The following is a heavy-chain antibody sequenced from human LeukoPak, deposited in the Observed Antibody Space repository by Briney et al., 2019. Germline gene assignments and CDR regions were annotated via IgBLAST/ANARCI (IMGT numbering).Heavy chain of an antibody. V-gene: IGHV3-7*01. D-gene: IGHD3-10*01. CDR2: IKEDGTEK. Sequence: GGSLRLSCAGSGFTFSDFWMTWVRQTPGKGLEWVANIKEDGTEKNLVDSVKGRFTISRDNSKNTLYLQMNSLRAEDTAIYYCVRGRGWLHDYWGQGTLVTVSS. CDR3: VRGRGWLHDY. J-gene: IGHJ4*02. CDR1: GFTFSDFW.